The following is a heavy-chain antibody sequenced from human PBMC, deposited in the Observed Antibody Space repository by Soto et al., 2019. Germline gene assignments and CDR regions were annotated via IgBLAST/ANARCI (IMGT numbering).Heavy chain of an antibody. CDR1: GYTFTSYD. V-gene: IGHV1-8*01. J-gene: IGHJ6*03. CDR3: ARVQTLLGYCSSTSCSIHTNYYYYMDV. Sequence: ASVKVSCKASGYTFTSYDINWVRQATGQGLEWMGWMNPNSGNTGYAQKFQGRVTMTRNTSISTAYMELSSVTAADTAVYYCARVQTLLGYCSSTSCSIHTNYYYYMDVWGKGTTVTVSS. CDR2: MNPNSGNT. D-gene: IGHD2-2*01.